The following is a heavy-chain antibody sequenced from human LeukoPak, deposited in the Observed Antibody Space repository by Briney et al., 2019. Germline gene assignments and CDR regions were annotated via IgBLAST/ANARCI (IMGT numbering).Heavy chain of an antibody. Sequence: ASVTVSCKASGYTFTGYYMHWVRQAPGQGLEWMGWINPNSGGTNYAQKFQGRVTMTRDTSISTAYMELSRLRSDDTAVYYCAREWELATTGNYYYYYGMDVWGQGTTVTVSS. V-gene: IGHV1-2*02. CDR3: AREWELATTGNYYYYYGMDV. J-gene: IGHJ6*02. CDR1: GYTFTGYY. CDR2: INPNSGGT. D-gene: IGHD1-26*01.